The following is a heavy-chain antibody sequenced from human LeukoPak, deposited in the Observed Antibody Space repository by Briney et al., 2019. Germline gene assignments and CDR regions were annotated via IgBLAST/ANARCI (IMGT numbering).Heavy chain of an antibody. V-gene: IGHV3-33*06. CDR1: GFTFNTYG. CDR2: IWYDGRDQ. Sequence: GGSLRLSCAASGFTFNTYGMHWVRQAPGRGLEWVAVIWYDGRDQYYADSVKGRFTISRDNSKNTLYLQMNSLRAEDTAVYYCAKYLGDSSGYYYVGEDVGYWGQGTLVTVSS. CDR3: AKYLGDSSGYYYVGEDVGY. J-gene: IGHJ4*02. D-gene: IGHD3-22*01.